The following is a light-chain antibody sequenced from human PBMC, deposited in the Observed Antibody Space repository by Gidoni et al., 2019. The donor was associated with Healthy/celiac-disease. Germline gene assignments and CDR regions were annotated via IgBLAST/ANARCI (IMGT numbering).Light chain of an antibody. V-gene: IGKV3-20*01. CDR3: QHYGSSQFT. Sequence: DIVLTQSPGTLSLSPGERATLSCRASQSVSSSFLAWYQQKPGQAPRLLIYGASSRATGIPDRFSGSGSGTDFTLSISRLEPEDFAVYYCQHYGSSQFTFGPGTKVDIK. J-gene: IGKJ3*01. CDR1: QSVSSSF. CDR2: GAS.